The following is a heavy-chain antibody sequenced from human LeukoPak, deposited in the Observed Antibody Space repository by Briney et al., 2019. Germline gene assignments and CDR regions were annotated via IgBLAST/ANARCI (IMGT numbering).Heavy chain of an antibody. V-gene: IGHV3-53*01. CDR2: IYSGGST. J-gene: IGHJ4*02. CDR1: GFTVSSNH. Sequence: GGSLRLSCAASGFTVSSNHMSWVRQGPGKGLEWVSVIYSGGSTYYADSVKGRFTISRDNSKNTLYLQMNSLRAEDTAVYYCASHSSSWYGFDYWGQGTLVTVSS. D-gene: IGHD6-13*01. CDR3: ASHSSSWYGFDY.